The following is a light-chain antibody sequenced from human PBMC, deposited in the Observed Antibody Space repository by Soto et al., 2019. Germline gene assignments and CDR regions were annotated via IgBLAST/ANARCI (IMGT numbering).Light chain of an antibody. J-gene: IGLJ3*02. V-gene: IGLV4-60*02. CDR1: SGHSSYI. CDR2: LEGSGSY. CDR3: ETWDYNIWV. Sequence: QLVLTQSSSASASLGSSVKLTCTLSSGHSSYIIAWHQQQPGKAPRYLMKLEGSGSYNKGSGVPDRFSGSSSGADRYLTISNLQFEDEADYYCETWDYNIWVFGGGTKLTVL.